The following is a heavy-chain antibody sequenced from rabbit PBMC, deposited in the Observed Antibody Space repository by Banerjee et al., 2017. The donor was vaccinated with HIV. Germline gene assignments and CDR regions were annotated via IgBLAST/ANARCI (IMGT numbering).Heavy chain of an antibody. V-gene: IGHV1S45*01. CDR1: GFDLSSYYY. D-gene: IGHD1-1*01. CDR2: ISTSSGST. J-gene: IGHJ3*01. CDR3: ARAPSSDHYILTRLDL. Sequence: QEQLEESGGDLVKPEGSLTLTCTASGFDLSSYYYMCWVRQAPGKGLEWIACISTSSGSTYYASWVNGRFTISKTSSTTVTLQLNSLTAADTATNFCARAPSSDHYILTRLDLWGQGTLVTVS.